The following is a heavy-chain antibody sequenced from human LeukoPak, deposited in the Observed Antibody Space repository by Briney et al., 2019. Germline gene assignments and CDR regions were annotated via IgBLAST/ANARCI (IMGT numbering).Heavy chain of an antibody. CDR3: ARRRRGSYGSGSSNWFDP. Sequence: SETLSLTCTVSGGSISSGDYYWSWIRQPPGKGLEWIGYIYYSGSTNYNPSLKSRVTISVDTSKNQFSLKLSSVTAADTAVYYCARRRRGSYGSGSSNWFDPWGQGTLVTVSS. D-gene: IGHD3-10*01. J-gene: IGHJ5*02. CDR2: IYYSGST. V-gene: IGHV4-61*08. CDR1: GGSISSGDYY.